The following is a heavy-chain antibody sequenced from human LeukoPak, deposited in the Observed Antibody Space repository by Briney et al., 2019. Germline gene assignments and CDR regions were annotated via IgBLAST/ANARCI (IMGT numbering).Heavy chain of an antibody. J-gene: IGHJ2*01. D-gene: IGHD6-19*01. CDR2: INTNTGNP. CDR3: ARRPPGYSSGWYNWYFDL. CDR1: GYTFTTYA. V-gene: IGHV7-4-1*02. Sequence: ASVKVSCKASGYTFTTYAINWVRQAPGQGLEWMGWINTNTGNPTYAQGFTGRFVFSLDTSVSTAYLQISSLKAEDTAVYYCARRPPGYSSGWYNWYFDLWGRGTLVTVSS.